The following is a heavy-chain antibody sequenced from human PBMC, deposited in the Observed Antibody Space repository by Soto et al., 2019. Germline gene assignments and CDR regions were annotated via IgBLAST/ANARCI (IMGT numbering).Heavy chain of an antibody. V-gene: IGHV3-21*01. J-gene: IGHJ6*02. CDR3: ARDPAAYYDILTGPKIYYGMDV. D-gene: IGHD3-9*01. CDR1: GFTFSSYS. Sequence: GGSLRLSCAASGFTFSSYSMNWVRQAPGKGLEWVSSISSSSSYIYYADSVKGRFTISRDNAKNSLYLQMNSLRAEDTAVYYCARDPAAYYDILTGPKIYYGMDVWGQGTTVTVSS. CDR2: ISSSSSYI.